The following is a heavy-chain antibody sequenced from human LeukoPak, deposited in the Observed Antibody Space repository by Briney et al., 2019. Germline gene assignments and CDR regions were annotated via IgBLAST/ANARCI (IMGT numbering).Heavy chain of an antibody. CDR2: IYYSGST. Sequence: SETLSLTCTVSGGSISSSSYYWGWIRQPPGKGLEWIGSIYYSGSTYYNPSLKSRVTISVDTSKNQFSLKLSSVTAADTAVYYCARAPVSGALNWFDPWGQGTLVTVSS. V-gene: IGHV4-39*07. CDR1: GGSISSSSYY. J-gene: IGHJ5*02. D-gene: IGHD3-10*01. CDR3: ARAPVSGALNWFDP.